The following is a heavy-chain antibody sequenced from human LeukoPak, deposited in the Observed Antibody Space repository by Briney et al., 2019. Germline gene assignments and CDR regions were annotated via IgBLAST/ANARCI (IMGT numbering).Heavy chain of an antibody. Sequence: GGSLRLSCTASGFTFISYAMHWVRQPPGKGLEWMAVISYDGSNKYYASSVNRRFTITRNNSNNTLYQQTNIPTADDTAVYYCASGSLGTTTVDDWGQGTLVIVSS. CDR3: ASGSLGTTTVDD. CDR2: ISYDGSNK. D-gene: IGHD1-26*01. CDR1: GFTFISYA. V-gene: IGHV3-30*04. J-gene: IGHJ4*02.